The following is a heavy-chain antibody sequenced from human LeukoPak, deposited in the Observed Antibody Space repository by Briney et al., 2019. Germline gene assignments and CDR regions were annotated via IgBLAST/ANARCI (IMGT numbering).Heavy chain of an antibody. CDR3: AREDSGGWRYFDS. D-gene: IGHD6-19*01. CDR2: IFPGDSDT. J-gene: IGHJ4*02. V-gene: IGHV5-51*01. Sequence: GESLKISCQVPGYTFTDYWIGWVRHVSGKGLEWMGIIFPGDSDTKYSPSFQGHVTISVDKSISTAYLQWSSLKASDTATYYCAREDSGGWRYFDSWGQGTLVTVSS. CDR1: GYTFTDYW.